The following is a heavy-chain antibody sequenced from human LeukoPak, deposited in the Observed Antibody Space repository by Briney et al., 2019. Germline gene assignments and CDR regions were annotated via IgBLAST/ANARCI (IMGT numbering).Heavy chain of an antibody. D-gene: IGHD2-2*01. Sequence: SDTLSLTCGVSGYPINNAYYWVWIRQPPGKGLELIGSLYHPDSTYYNPSLKSRVTMSVDTSRNQFSLRLSFVTAADTAVYYCARQYDSYFYYYLDLWGTGTTVTVSS. V-gene: IGHV4-38-2*01. J-gene: IGHJ6*03. CDR2: LYHPDST. CDR1: GYPINNAYY. CDR3: ARQYDSYFYYYLDL.